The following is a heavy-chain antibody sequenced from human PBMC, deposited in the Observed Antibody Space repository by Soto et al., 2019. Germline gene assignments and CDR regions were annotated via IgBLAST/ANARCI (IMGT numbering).Heavy chain of an antibody. Sequence: PSETLSLTCTVSGGSISSSSYYWGWIRQPPGKGLEWIGSIYYSGSTYYNPSLKSRVTISVDTSKNQFSLKLSSVTAADMAVYYCARHVVGDNWFDPWGQGTLVTVSS. D-gene: IGHD2-15*01. CDR3: ARHVVGDNWFDP. V-gene: IGHV4-39*01. J-gene: IGHJ5*02. CDR1: GGSISSSSYY. CDR2: IYYSGST.